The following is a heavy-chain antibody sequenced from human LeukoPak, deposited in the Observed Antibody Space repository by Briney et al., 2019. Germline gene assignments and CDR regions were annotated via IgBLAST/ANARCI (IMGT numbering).Heavy chain of an antibody. J-gene: IGHJ3*01. D-gene: IGHD1-1*01. CDR2: MNPKSGDT. V-gene: IGHV1-8*03. Sequence: ASVKVSCKASGYIFIDYEINWVRQATGQGLEWMGWMNPKSGDTGYEQKFQGRVTITRDSSISTVYMELSSLRSEDTALYYCARGRYMDVWGQGTMVTVSS. CDR1: GYIFIDYE. CDR3: ARGRYMDV.